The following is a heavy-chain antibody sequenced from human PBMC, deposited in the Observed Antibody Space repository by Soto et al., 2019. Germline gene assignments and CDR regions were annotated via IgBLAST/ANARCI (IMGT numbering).Heavy chain of an antibody. CDR2: IYYSGYT. CDR3: ARHRSSDYVQEYIQY. CDR1: GGSISSSSYY. V-gene: IGHV4-39*01. J-gene: IGHJ1*01. Sequence: PSETLSLTCTVSGGSISSSSYYWGWIRQPPGKGLEWIGSIYYSGYTYYNPSLKSRVAISVDTSKTQFSLKLSSVTAADTALYYCARHRSSDYVQEYIQYWGLGTLVTVSS. D-gene: IGHD5-12*01.